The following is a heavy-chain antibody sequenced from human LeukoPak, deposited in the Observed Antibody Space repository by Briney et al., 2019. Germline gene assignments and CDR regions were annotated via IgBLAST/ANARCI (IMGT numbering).Heavy chain of an antibody. CDR2: IYYSGST. Sequence: SVTLSLTCSGSGGSMNSYYWSWIRQSPGXGLEWIGYIYYSGSTNYNPSLKSRVTISVDTSKNQFSLKLSSVTAADTAVYYCARHVWLQPFDYWGQGTLVTVSS. V-gene: IGHV4-59*08. CDR1: GGSMNSYY. J-gene: IGHJ4*02. D-gene: IGHD3-9*01. CDR3: ARHVWLQPFDY.